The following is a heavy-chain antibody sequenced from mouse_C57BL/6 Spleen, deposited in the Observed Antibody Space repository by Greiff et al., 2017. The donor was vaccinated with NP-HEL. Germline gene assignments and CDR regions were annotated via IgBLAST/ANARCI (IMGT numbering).Heavy chain of an antibody. Sequence: QVQLQQPGAELVKPGASVKVSCKASGYTFTSYWMHWVKQRPGQGLEWIGRIHPSDSDTNYNQKFKGKATLTVDKSSTAYMQLSSLTSEDSAVYYCAITFGTVVATEVDYWGQGTTLTVSS. CDR2: IHPSDSDT. V-gene: IGHV1-74*01. J-gene: IGHJ2*01. CDR3: AITFGTVVATEVDY. CDR1: GYTFTSYW. D-gene: IGHD1-1*01.